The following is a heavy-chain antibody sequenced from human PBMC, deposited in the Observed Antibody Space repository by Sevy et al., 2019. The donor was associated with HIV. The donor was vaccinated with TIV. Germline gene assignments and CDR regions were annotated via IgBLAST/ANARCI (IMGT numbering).Heavy chain of an antibody. V-gene: IGHV1-18*01. CDR1: SYSFSTYD. CDR3: ATKGIIAVGTLDY. D-gene: IGHD6-13*01. CDR2: ISAENGHT. Sequence: ASVKVSCKTSSYSFSTYDFIWVRQAPGQGLDWLGWISAENGHTLYAQRFQGRVTMTTDTSASEVYMELRNLRSDGTAIYYCATKGIIAVGTLDYWGQGTLVTVSS. J-gene: IGHJ4*01.